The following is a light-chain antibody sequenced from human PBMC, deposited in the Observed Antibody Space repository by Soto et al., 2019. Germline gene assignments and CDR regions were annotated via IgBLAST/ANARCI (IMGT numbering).Light chain of an antibody. CDR3: QQRSTWPHT. J-gene: IGKJ3*01. V-gene: IGKV3-11*01. Sequence: DIVLTQSPATLSLSPGEGATLSCRASQSVNTYLAWYQQKTGQAPRLPIYDASNRATGIPARFSGTGSGTDFTLAISSLEPEDFAVYYCQQRSTWPHTFGPGTKVEI. CDR1: QSVNTY. CDR2: DAS.